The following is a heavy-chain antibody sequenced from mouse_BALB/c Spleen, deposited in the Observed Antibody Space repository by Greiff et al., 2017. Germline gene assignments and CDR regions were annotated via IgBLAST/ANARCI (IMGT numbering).Heavy chain of an antibody. CDR2: ISSGGGST. CDR1: GFAFSSYD. CDR3: ARGKDFDY. Sequence: EVKLVESGGGLVKPGGSLKLSCAASGFAFSSYDMSWVRQTPEKRLEWVAYISSGGGSTYYPDTVKGRFTISRDNAKNTLYLQMSSLKSEDTAMYYCARGKDFDYWGQGTTLTVSS. V-gene: IGHV5-12-1*01. J-gene: IGHJ2*01.